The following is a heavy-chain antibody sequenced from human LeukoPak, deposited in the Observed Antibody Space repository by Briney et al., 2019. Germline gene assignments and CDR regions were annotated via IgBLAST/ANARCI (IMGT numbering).Heavy chain of an antibody. D-gene: IGHD2/OR15-2a*01. CDR3: VRDHYYSFDY. Sequence: AGGSLRLSCAATGVTVSSNYMSWVRQAPGKVLEWVSVLYSGGSTYYADSVRGRFTISRDHSKNTLYLQLNSLRDEGTAVYYCVRDHYYSFDYWGQGTLVTVSS. V-gene: IGHV3-66*01. CDR1: GVTVSSNY. CDR2: LYSGGST. J-gene: IGHJ4*02.